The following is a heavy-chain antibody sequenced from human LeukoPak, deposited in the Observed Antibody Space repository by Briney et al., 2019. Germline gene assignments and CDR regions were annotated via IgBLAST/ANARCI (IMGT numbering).Heavy chain of an antibody. CDR2: ISGSGGST. D-gene: IGHD3-22*01. J-gene: IGHJ4*02. CDR3: AKALYDSSGYYSFDY. V-gene: IGHV3-23*01. Sequence: GGSLRLSCAASGFTFSSYAMSWVRQAPGKGLEWVSGISGSGGSTYYADSVKGRFTIFRDNSKNTLYLQMNGLRAEDTAAYYCAKALYDSSGYYSFDYWGQGTLVTVSS. CDR1: GFTFSSYA.